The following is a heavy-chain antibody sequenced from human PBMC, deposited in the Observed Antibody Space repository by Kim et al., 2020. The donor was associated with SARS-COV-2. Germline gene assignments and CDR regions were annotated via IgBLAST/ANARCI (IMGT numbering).Heavy chain of an antibody. J-gene: IGHJ3*02. CDR3: AKATTSRAFDM. CDR2: INTNTGNP. V-gene: IGHV7-4-1*02. Sequence: ASVKVSCKASGYTFTSYAMNWVRQATGQGLEWMGWINTNTGNPTYAQGCTGRFVFSLDTSVSTAYLQISSLKAEDTAVYYCAKATTSRAFDMWGQGTMVTVSS. CDR1: GYTFTSYA.